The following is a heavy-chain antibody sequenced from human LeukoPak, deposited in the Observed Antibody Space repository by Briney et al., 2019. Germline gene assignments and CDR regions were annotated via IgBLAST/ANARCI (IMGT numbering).Heavy chain of an antibody. CDR3: AKVPFYDILTGLLL. V-gene: IGHV3-73*01. Sequence: GGSLRLSCAASGFTFSGSAMHWVRQASGKGLEWVGRIRSKANSYATAYAASVKGRFTISRDDSKNTAYLQMNSLRAEDTAVYYCAKVPFYDILTGLLLWGQGTLVTVSS. CDR2: IRSKANSYAT. CDR1: GFTFSGSA. J-gene: IGHJ4*02. D-gene: IGHD3-9*01.